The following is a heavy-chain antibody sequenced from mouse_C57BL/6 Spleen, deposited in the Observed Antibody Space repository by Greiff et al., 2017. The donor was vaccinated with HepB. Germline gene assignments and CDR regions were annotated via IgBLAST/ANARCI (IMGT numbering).Heavy chain of an antibody. Sequence: VQLQQSGAELMKPGASVKLSCKATGYTFTGYWIEWVKQRPGHSLEWIGEILPGSGSTNYNEKFKGKATFTADTSSNTAYMQLSSLTTEDSAIYDCARRPYGSSSYYYAMDYWGQGTSVTVSS. D-gene: IGHD1-1*01. CDR2: ILPGSGST. V-gene: IGHV1-9*01. J-gene: IGHJ4*01. CDR1: GYTFTGYW. CDR3: ARRPYGSSSYYYAMDY.